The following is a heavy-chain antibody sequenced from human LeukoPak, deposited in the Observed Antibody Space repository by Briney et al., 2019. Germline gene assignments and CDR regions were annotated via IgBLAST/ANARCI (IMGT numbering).Heavy chain of an antibody. V-gene: IGHV4-4*07. Sequence: SETLSLTCTVSGGSIITSYYWSWIRQPAGKGLEYIGRIYTSGSTSYNPSLKSRVTMSLDTSKNQFSLRLTSVTAADTAVYYCARGELEPSYFGYWGQGAPVTVSS. D-gene: IGHD1-1*01. J-gene: IGHJ4*02. CDR1: GGSIITSYY. CDR2: IYTSGST. CDR3: ARGELEPSYFGY.